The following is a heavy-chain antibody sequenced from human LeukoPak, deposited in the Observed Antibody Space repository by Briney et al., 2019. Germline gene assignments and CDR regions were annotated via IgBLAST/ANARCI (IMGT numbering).Heavy chain of an antibody. CDR2: ISADSGST. Sequence: ALVMVSCMASGYSFTSFGLSWVRQAPGQGPEWMGWISADSGSTNYAQKFQDRVTMTTDTSTTTVYMELRSLRSDDTAVYYCAKEQEGTAIGGVFDYWAQGTVVTVSS. CDR1: GYSFTSFG. V-gene: IGHV1-18*01. D-gene: IGHD1-26*01. J-gene: IGHJ4*02. CDR3: AKEQEGTAIGGVFDY.